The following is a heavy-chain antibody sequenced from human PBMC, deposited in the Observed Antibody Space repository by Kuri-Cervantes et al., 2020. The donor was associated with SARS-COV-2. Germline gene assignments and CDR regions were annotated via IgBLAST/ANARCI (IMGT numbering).Heavy chain of an antibody. D-gene: IGHD2-15*01. CDR2: IIPMLDTT. CDR3: ARGVVVVAAVIDYYYYGMDV. CDR1: GYTLTELS. J-gene: IGHJ6*02. Sequence: SVKVSCKVSGYTLTELSMHWVRQAPGQGLEWMGGIIPMLDTTNYAQKFQGRLRITADESTRTASMELSSLRSDDTAVYYCARGVVVVAAVIDYYYYGMDVRGQGTTVTVSS. V-gene: IGHV1-69*13.